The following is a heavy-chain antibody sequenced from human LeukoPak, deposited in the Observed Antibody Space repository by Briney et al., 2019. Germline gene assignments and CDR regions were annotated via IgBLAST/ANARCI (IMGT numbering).Heavy chain of an antibody. V-gene: IGHV4-30-4*08. J-gene: IGHJ5*02. D-gene: IGHD3-3*01. CDR3: ARGDFWSGYVPSWFDP. CDR2: IYYSGST. Sequence: SETLSLTCTASGGSISSGDYYWRWLRQPPGKGLEWIGYIYYSGSTYYNPSIKSRVTISVDTSKNQFSLKLSSVTAADTAVYYCARGDFWSGYVPSWFDPWGQGTLVTVSS. CDR1: GGSISSGDYY.